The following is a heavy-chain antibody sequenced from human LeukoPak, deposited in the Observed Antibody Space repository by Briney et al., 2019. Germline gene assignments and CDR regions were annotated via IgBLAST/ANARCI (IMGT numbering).Heavy chain of an antibody. CDR1: GGSVSSGSYY. J-gene: IGHJ4*02. Sequence: SETLSLTCTVSGGSVSSGSYYWSWIRQPPGKGLEWIGYIYYSGSTNYNPSLKSRVTISVDTSKNQFSLKLSSVTAADTAVYYCARAGTVTTWDYWGQGTLVTVSS. D-gene: IGHD4-17*01. CDR2: IYYSGST. V-gene: IGHV4-61*01. CDR3: ARAGTVTTWDY.